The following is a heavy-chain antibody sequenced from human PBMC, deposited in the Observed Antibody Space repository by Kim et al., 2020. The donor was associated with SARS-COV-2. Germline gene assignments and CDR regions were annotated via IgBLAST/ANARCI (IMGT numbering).Heavy chain of an antibody. CDR1: GGLFSSYS. V-gene: IGHV1-69*10. CDR3: ARDEGYTSSRYSADV. J-gene: IGHJ6*02. CDR2: ITPVFEMV. D-gene: IGHD6-13*01. Sequence: SVKVSCKASGGLFSSYSFSWVRQAPGQGLEWMAGITPVFEMVHYAQKFQGRVTVTADKSTNTAYLTVKSLTSDDTAVYYCARDEGYTSSRYSADVWGPGTTVTVSS.